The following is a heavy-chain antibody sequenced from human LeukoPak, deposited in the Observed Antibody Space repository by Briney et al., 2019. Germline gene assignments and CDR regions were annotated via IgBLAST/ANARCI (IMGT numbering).Heavy chain of an antibody. CDR3: ARVSGATGNYDSSGYYVDY. CDR1: GGTFSSYA. CDR2: IIPIFGTA. V-gene: IGHV1-69*01. Sequence: ASVKVSCKASGGTFSSYAVSGVRQAPGQGLECMGGIIPIFGTANYAQKFQGRVTIPADESTNTAYMELSSLRSEDTAVYYCARVSGATGNYDSSGYYVDYWGQGTLVTVS. D-gene: IGHD3-22*01. J-gene: IGHJ4*02.